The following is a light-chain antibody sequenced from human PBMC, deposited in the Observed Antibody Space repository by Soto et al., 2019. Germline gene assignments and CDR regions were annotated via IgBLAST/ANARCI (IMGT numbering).Light chain of an antibody. J-gene: IGLJ2*01. CDR1: SSDVGAYNF. Sequence: QSVLTQPASVSGSPGQSITISCTGTSSDVGAYNFVSWYQQFPGKAPKLMIYEVSNRPSGVSDRFSGSKSGNTASLIISGLRDEDEADYYCSSQTGSATVLFGGGTKLTVL. CDR2: EVS. V-gene: IGLV2-14*01. CDR3: SSQTGSATVL.